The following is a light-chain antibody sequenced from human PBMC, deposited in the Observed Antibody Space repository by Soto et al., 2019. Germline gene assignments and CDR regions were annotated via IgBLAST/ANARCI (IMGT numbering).Light chain of an antibody. CDR1: QRINIY. CDR3: QQSFSTPT. CDR2: SAS. J-gene: IGKJ5*01. Sequence: DIQMTQSPPSLSTSIGDRVTITCRASQRINIYLNWYRQKPGKAPELLIYSASNLQSGVPSRFSGSGSGTDFTLTITGLQSEDFATYYCQQSFSTPTVGQGTRLEIK. V-gene: IGKV1-39*01.